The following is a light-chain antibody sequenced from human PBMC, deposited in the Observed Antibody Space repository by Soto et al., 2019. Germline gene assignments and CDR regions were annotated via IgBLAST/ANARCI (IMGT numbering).Light chain of an antibody. V-gene: IGKV2-30*02. Sequence: DLVMTQYPISLPVTLGQPASISCRSNQRLVHSDGIAYFSWFQQRPGRSPRRLIYKVSNRDSGVPARFSGSGSGTDFELKMSRVEAEDVGVYYCMQGTHWPISVGQGTRLEIK. CDR1: QRLVHSDGIAY. J-gene: IGKJ5*01. CDR2: KVS. CDR3: MQGTHWPIS.